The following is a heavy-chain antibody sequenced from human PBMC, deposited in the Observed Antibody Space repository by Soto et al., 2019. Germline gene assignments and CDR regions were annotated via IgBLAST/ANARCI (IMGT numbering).Heavy chain of an antibody. CDR3: AKDRRGSSSWNYYYYYMDV. J-gene: IGHJ6*03. V-gene: IGHV3-23*01. Sequence: GGSLRLSCAASGFTFSSYAMSWVRQAPGKGLEWVSAISGSGGSTYYADSVKGRFTISRDNSKNTLYLQMNSLRAEDTAVYYCAKDRRGSSSWNYYYYYMDVWGKGTTVTVSS. CDR1: GFTFSSYA. CDR2: ISGSGGST. D-gene: IGHD6-13*01.